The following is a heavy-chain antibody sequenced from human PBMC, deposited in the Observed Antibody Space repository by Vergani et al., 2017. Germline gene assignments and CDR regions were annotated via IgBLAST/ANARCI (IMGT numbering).Heavy chain of an antibody. Sequence: EVQLLESGGDLVQPGGSLRLSCAASGFTFSNFWMTWVRQAPGKGLEWVSGISGSGGFTYYADSVKGRFTISRDNSKNTMFLQMNNLRAEDTAVYYCAKDNVPGYYDSSGYCDYWGQGTLVTVSS. D-gene: IGHD3-22*01. CDR2: ISGSGGFT. V-gene: IGHV3-23*01. CDR1: GFTFSNFW. J-gene: IGHJ4*02. CDR3: AKDNVPGYYDSSGYCDY.